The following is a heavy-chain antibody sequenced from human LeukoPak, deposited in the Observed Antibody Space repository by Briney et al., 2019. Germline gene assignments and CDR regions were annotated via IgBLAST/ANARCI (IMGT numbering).Heavy chain of an antibody. D-gene: IGHD5-12*01. V-gene: IGHV4-38-2*02. J-gene: IGHJ5*02. CDR3: ARDLEIVATRWFDP. Sequence: SETLSLTCTVSGYSINSGYYWGWIRQPPGKGLEWIGSIYHSGSTYYNPSLKSRVTISVDTSKNQFSLKLSSVTAADTAVYYCARDLEIVATRWFDPWGQGTLVTVSS. CDR1: GYSINSGYY. CDR2: IYHSGST.